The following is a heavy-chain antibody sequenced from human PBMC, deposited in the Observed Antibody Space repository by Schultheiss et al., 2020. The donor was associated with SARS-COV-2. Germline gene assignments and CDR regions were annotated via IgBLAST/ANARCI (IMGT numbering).Heavy chain of an antibody. Sequence: GGSLRLSCAASGFTFSSYGMHWVRQAPGKGPVWVSRIDSDGRSTNYEDSVKGRFTISRDNAQNTLYLQMNSLRAEDTAVYYCARDGVDYVDWDWFDPWGQGTLVTVSS. D-gene: IGHD4-17*01. CDR3: ARDGVDYVDWDWFDP. J-gene: IGHJ5*02. V-gene: IGHV3-74*01. CDR1: GFTFSSYG. CDR2: IDSDGRST.